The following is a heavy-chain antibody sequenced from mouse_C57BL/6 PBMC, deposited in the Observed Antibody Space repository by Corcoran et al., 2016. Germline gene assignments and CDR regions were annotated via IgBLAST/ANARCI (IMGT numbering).Heavy chain of an antibody. CDR3: ARSIGYYSNPLFAY. J-gene: IGHJ3*01. CDR1: GYTFTSYW. V-gene: IGHV1-53*01. D-gene: IGHD2-5*01. CDR2: INPSNGGT. Sequence: QVQLQQSGAELARPGASVKLSCKASGYTFTSYWMHWVKQRPGQGLEWIGNINPSNGGTNYNEKFKSKATLTVDKSSSTAYMQLSSLTSEDSAVYYCARSIGYYSNPLFAYWGQGTLVTVSA.